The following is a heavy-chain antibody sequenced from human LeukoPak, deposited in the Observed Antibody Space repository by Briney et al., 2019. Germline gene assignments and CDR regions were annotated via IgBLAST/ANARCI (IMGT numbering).Heavy chain of an antibody. CDR2: IIPIFGIA. CDR1: GGTFSSYA. J-gene: IGHJ4*02. CDR3: AREAPGEEVDY. Sequence: ASVKVSCKASGGTFSSYAISWVRQAPGQGLEWMGRIIPIFGIANYAQKFQGRVTITADKSTSTAYMELSSLRSEDTAVYYCAREAPGEEVDYWGQGTLVTVSS. V-gene: IGHV1-69*04. D-gene: IGHD3-10*01.